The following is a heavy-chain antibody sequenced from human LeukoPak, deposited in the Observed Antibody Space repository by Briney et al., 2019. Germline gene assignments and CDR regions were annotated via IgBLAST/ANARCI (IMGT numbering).Heavy chain of an antibody. D-gene: IGHD3/OR15-3a*01. CDR2: ISYDGSNK. CDR1: GFTFSSYG. CDR3: AREGLGYYYFDY. J-gene: IGHJ4*02. V-gene: IGHV3-30*03. Sequence: PGGSLRLSCAASGFTFSSYGMHWVRQAPGKGLEWVAVISYDGSNKYYADSVKGRFTVSRDNSKNTLYLQMNSLRAEDTAVYYCAREGLGYYYFDYWGQGTLVTVSS.